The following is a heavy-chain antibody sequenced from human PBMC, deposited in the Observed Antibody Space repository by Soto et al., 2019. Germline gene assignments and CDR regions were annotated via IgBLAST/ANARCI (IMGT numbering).Heavy chain of an antibody. J-gene: IGHJ5*02. V-gene: IGHV4-34*01. CDR2: INHSGST. D-gene: IGHD6-19*01. CDR3: ASDQKWLGGHWFDP. CDR1: GGSFSGYY. Sequence: SETLSLTCAVYGGSFSGYYWTWIRQPPGTGLEWIGEINHSGSTNYNPSLKSRVTISVDKSKNQFSLKLSSVTAADTAVYYCASDQKWLGGHWFDPWGQGTLVTVSS.